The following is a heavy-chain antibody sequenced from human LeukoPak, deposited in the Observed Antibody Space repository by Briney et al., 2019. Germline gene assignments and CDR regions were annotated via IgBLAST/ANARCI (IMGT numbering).Heavy chain of an antibody. CDR3: ARASRAGYNFGWFHYYYGTDV. Sequence: SETLSLTCAVYGGSFSGYYWSWIRQPPGKGLEWIGEINHSGSTNYNPSLKSRVTISVGTSKNQFSLKLSCVTAADTAVYYCARASRAGYNFGWFHYYYGTDVWGQGTTVTVSS. CDR1: GGSFSGYY. CDR2: INHSGST. V-gene: IGHV4-34*01. J-gene: IGHJ6*02. D-gene: IGHD5-24*01.